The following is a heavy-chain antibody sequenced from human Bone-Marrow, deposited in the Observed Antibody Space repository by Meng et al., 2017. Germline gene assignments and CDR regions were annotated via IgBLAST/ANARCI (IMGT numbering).Heavy chain of an antibody. Sequence: ASVKVSCKASGYTFTSYAMNWVRQAPGQGLEWMGWINTNTGNPTYAQGFTGRFVFSLDTSVSTAYPQISSLKAEDTAVYYCARPSNRPYYYDSSGDLDYWGQGTLVTVSS. J-gene: IGHJ4*02. V-gene: IGHV7-4-1*02. CDR1: GYTFTSYA. D-gene: IGHD3-22*01. CDR2: INTNTGNP. CDR3: ARPSNRPYYYDSSGDLDY.